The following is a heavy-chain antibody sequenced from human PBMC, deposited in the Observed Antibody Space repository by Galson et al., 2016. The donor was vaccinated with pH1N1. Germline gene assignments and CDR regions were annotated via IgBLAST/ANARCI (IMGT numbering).Heavy chain of an antibody. D-gene: IGHD3-22*01. CDR3: AIDYGSRGGWVFGM. Sequence: SVKVSCKVSGGSFSPGGISWVRQAPGQGLEWMGRIDPLYDQASYAQKLQGRVTITADKFTRPVYLELSSLRSDDAAVFYCAIDYGSRGGWVFGMWGQGTLVTVSS. V-gene: IGHV1-69*04. CDR1: GGSFSPGG. CDR2: IDPLYDQA. J-gene: IGHJ3*02.